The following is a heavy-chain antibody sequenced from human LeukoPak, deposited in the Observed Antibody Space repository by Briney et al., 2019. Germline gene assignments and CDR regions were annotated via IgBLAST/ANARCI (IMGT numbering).Heavy chain of an antibody. Sequence: GGSLRLSCTASGFTFRTYAMSWVRQAPGKGPQWVSYIGISDTTTYYADSVKGRFTISRDNAKNSLYLQMNSLRAEDTAVYYCANLYYYGSGSYYNFDYWGQGTLVTASS. D-gene: IGHD3-10*01. CDR1: GFTFRTYA. CDR3: ANLYYYGSGSYYNFDY. CDR2: IGISDTTT. V-gene: IGHV3-48*04. J-gene: IGHJ4*02.